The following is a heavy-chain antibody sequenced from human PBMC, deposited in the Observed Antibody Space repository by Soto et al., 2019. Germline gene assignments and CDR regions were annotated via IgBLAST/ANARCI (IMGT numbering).Heavy chain of an antibody. CDR1: GLTFSNYA. CDR3: AKGKSSGWYYFDY. CDR2: ISASGRDT. Sequence: LRLPCAASGLTFSNYAMSWVRQAPGKGLEWVSGISASGRDTYYADSVKDRFTISRDNSKNTVYLQVNSLRADDTAIYYCAKGKSSGWYYFDYWGQGTPVTVSS. V-gene: IGHV3-23*01. D-gene: IGHD6-19*01. J-gene: IGHJ4*02.